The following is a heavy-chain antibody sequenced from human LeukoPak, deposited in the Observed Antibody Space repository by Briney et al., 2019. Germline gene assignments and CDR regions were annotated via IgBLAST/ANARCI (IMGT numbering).Heavy chain of an antibody. Sequence: ASVMVSCKASGYTFTSYGISWVRQAPGQGLEWMGWISAYNGNTNYAQKLQGRVTMTTDTSTSTAYMELRSLRSDDTAVYYCARATRPYYYDSSGGLDYWGQGTLVTVSS. CDR2: ISAYNGNT. CDR3: ARATRPYYYDSSGGLDY. CDR1: GYTFTSYG. V-gene: IGHV1-18*01. J-gene: IGHJ4*02. D-gene: IGHD3-22*01.